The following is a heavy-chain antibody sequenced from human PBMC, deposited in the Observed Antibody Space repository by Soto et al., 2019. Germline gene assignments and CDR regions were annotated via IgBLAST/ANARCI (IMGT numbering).Heavy chain of an antibody. CDR2: IYYSGST. Sequence: PSETLSLTCTVTGGSIRSSSYYWGWIRQPPRKGLEWIGSIYYSGSTYYNPSLKSRVTISVDTSKNQLSLKMSSVTAADTVVYNCARLVRLLLSLYYFAYWGQGTLVTVSS. D-gene: IGHD2-15*01. CDR1: GGSIRSSSYY. CDR3: ARLVRLLLSLYYFAY. J-gene: IGHJ4*02. V-gene: IGHV4-39*01.